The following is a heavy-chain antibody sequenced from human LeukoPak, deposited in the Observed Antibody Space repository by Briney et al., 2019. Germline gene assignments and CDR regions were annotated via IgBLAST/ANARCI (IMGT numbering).Heavy chain of an antibody. V-gene: IGHV3-49*03. J-gene: IGHJ4*02. CDR3: SRGVIVGAAYFDY. CDR2: IKTKTYGGIT. Sequence: PGGSLRLSCTTSGFTFGDHGVSWFRQAPGKGPEWISFIKTKTYGGITEYAASVKGRFTISRDDSTGIAYLQMDSLKPEDTAVYYCSRGVIVGAAYFDYWGQGTLVTVSS. D-gene: IGHD1-26*01. CDR1: GFTFGDHG.